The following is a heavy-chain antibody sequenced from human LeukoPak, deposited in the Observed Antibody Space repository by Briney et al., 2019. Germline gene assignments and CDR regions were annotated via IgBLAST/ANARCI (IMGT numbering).Heavy chain of an antibody. D-gene: IGHD6-13*01. V-gene: IGHV1-2*06. CDR1: GYSFTGYY. J-gene: IGHJ4*02. CDR2: INPNSGGT. CDR3: ARGRSSWYDLDY. Sequence: ASMKVSCKASGYSFTGYYMHWVRQAPGQGLEWMGRINPNSGGTNYAQKFQGRVTMTRDTSISTAYMELSRLRSDDTAVYYCARGRSSWYDLDYWGQGTLVTVSS.